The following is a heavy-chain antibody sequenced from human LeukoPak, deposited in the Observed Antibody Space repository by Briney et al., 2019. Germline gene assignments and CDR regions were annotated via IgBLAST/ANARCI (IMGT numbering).Heavy chain of an antibody. V-gene: IGHV3-23*01. CDR3: AKPYGGNLADGFDI. Sequence: GGSLRLSCAVSGFTFSSYAMSWVRQAQGKGLEWVSAITGGGSTYYADSVKGRFTISRDNSKNTLSLQMSSLRAEDTAIYYCAKPYGGNLADGFDIWGEGTMVTVSS. J-gene: IGHJ3*02. D-gene: IGHD4-23*01. CDR2: ITGGGST. CDR1: GFTFSSYA.